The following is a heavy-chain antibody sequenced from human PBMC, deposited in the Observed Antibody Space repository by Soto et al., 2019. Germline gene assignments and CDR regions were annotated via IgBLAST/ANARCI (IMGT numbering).Heavy chain of an antibody. CDR2: INPNSRDT. V-gene: IGHV1-2*04. CDR1: RDIFNGYY. J-gene: IGHJ4*02. D-gene: IGHD6-19*01. Sequence: GSVKVCYTASRDIFNGYYMHWVREAPGQGLQWMGWINPNSRDTNYTQKFQGWVTMTRDTSISTAYMELSRLRSDDTAVYYCATSRISIAVAGETQYYFDYWGQGTLVTVSS. CDR3: ATSRISIAVAGETQYYFDY.